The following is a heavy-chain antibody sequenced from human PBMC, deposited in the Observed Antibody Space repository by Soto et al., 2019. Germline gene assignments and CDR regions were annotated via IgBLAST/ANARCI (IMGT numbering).Heavy chain of an antibody. CDR2: ISAYNGNT. CDR3: ARARGYCTNGVCYKVGMDV. CDR1: GYTFTSYV. Sequence: GASVKVSCKASGYTFTSYVISWVRQAPGQGLEWMGWISAYNGNTNYAQKLQGRVTMTTDTSTSTAYMELRSLRSDDTAVYYCARARGYCTNGVCYKVGMDVWGQGTTVTVSS. D-gene: IGHD2-8*01. V-gene: IGHV1-18*01. J-gene: IGHJ6*02.